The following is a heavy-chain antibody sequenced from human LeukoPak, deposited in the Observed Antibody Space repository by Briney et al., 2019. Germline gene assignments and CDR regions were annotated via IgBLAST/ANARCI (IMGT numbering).Heavy chain of an antibody. J-gene: IGHJ4*02. CDR2: IRYDGSTK. D-gene: IGHD3-3*01. CDR1: GFTFSSYG. CDR3: ARQNYDFDY. Sequence: GGSLGLSCAASGFTFSSYGMHWVRQAPGKGLEWVAFIRYDGSTKYYADFVKGRFTISRDNSKNTLYLQMNSLRAEDTAVYYCARQNYDFDYWGQGTLVTVSS. V-gene: IGHV3-30*02.